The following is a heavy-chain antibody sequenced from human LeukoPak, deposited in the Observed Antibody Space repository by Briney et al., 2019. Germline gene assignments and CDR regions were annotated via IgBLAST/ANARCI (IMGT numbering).Heavy chain of an antibody. V-gene: IGHV4-59*08. CDR2: IYYSGST. D-gene: IGHD3-16*01. CDR3: ARHPLGGPFEY. CDR1: GGSISSYY. J-gene: IGHJ4*02. Sequence: SSETLSLTCTVSGGSISSYYWSWIRRPPGKGLEWIGYIYYSGSTNYNPSLKSRVTISVDTSKNQFSLKLSSVTAADTAVYYCARHPLGGPFEYWGQGTLVTVSS.